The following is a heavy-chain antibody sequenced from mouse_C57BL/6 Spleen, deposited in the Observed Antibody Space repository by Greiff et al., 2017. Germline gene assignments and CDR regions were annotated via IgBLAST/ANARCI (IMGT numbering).Heavy chain of an antibody. V-gene: IGHV2-2*01. CDR1: GFSLTSYG. D-gene: IGHD2-2*01. CDR3: ARNGGYDWYFGV. J-gene: IGHJ1*03. Sequence: QVQLQQSGPGLVQPSQSLSITCTVSGFSLTSYGVHWVRQSPGKGLEWLGVIWSGGSTDYNAAFISRLSISKDNSKSQVFFKMNSLQADDTAKYYCARNGGYDWYFGVWGTGTTVTVSS. CDR2: IWSGGST.